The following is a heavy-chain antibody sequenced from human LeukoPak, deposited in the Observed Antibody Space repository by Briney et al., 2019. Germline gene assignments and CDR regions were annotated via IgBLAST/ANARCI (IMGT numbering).Heavy chain of an antibody. D-gene: IGHD3-9*01. CDR3: ARDRRAALTGYPQYYFDY. CDR1: GYTSTGYY. Sequence: RASVKVSCKASGYTSTGYYMHWVRQAPGQGLEWMGWISPDSGGTNSAQKFQDRVTMTRDTSITTAYMELSRLGSDDTAVYYCARDRRAALTGYPQYYFDYWGQGTLVTVSS. CDR2: ISPDSGGT. J-gene: IGHJ4*02. V-gene: IGHV1-2*02.